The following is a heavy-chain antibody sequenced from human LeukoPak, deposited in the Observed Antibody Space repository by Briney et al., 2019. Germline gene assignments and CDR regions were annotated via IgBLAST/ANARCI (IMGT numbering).Heavy chain of an antibody. V-gene: IGHV4-59*01. D-gene: IGHD2-8*01. Sequence: SETLSLTCTVSGGSISSYSWSWIRQPPGKGLEWIGYIYYSGSTKYNPSLKSRVTISVDTSKNQCSRKLSAVTAADTAVYYCARTRMARLYYFDYWGQGTLVTVSS. CDR1: GGSISSYS. J-gene: IGHJ4*02. CDR3: ARTRMARLYYFDY. CDR2: IYYSGST.